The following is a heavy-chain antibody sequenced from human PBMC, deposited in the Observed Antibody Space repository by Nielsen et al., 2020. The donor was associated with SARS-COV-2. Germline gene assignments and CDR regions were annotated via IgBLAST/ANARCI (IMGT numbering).Heavy chain of an antibody. CDR2: ISSSSSTI. Sequence: WIRQPPGKGLEWVSYISSSSSTIYYADSVKGRFTISRDNAKNSLYLQMNSLRDEDTAVYYCARDSYDLNWFDPWGQGTRVTVSS. J-gene: IGHJ5*02. V-gene: IGHV3-48*02. CDR3: ARDSYDLNWFDP. D-gene: IGHD5-18*01.